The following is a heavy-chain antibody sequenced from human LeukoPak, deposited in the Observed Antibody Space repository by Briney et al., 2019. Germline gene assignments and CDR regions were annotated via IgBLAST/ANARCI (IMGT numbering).Heavy chain of an antibody. V-gene: IGHV4-39*07. CDR3: ARVSSSWYSIRYISWFDP. Sequence: PSETLSLTCTVSGGSISSSSYYWGWIRQPPGKGLEWIGSIYYSGSTNYNPSLKSRVTISVDTSKNQFSLKLSSVTAADTAVYYCARVSSSWYSIRYISWFDPWGQGTLVTVSS. CDR2: IYYSGST. CDR1: GGSISSSSYY. J-gene: IGHJ5*02. D-gene: IGHD6-13*01.